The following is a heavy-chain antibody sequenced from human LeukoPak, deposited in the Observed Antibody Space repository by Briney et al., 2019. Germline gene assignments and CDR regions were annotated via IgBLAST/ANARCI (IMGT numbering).Heavy chain of an antibody. Sequence: GGSLRLSCAASGFTFSSYAMSWVRQAPGKGLEWVSAISGSGGSTYYADSVKGRFTVSRDNAKNSLYLQMNSLRAEDTAVYYCARDWNGNYWGQGTLVTVSS. D-gene: IGHD1-1*01. CDR2: ISGSGGST. CDR1: GFTFSSYA. V-gene: IGHV3-23*01. J-gene: IGHJ4*02. CDR3: ARDWNGNY.